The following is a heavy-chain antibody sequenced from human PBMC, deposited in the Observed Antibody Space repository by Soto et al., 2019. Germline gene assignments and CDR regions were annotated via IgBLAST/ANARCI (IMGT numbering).Heavy chain of an antibody. CDR2: ISAYNGNT. Sequence: PSVKVSCKASGYTFTSYGISWVRQAPGQGLEWMGWISAYNGNTNYAQKLQGRVTMTTDTSTSTAYMELRSLRSDDTAVYYCARDDRYSGGADLSSGWFDPWGQGTLVTVPS. J-gene: IGHJ5*02. D-gene: IGHD6-19*01. CDR3: ARDDRYSGGADLSSGWFDP. V-gene: IGHV1-18*04. CDR1: GYTFTSYG.